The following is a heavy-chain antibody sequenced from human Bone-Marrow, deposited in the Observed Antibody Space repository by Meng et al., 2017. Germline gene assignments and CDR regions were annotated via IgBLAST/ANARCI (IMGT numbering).Heavy chain of an antibody. Sequence: SETLSLTCTVSGYSISSGYYWGWIRQPPGEGLEWIGSIYHSGSTYYNPSLKSRVTISVDTSKNQFSLKLSSVTAADTAVYYCARSGSGSYYEYYFAYWGQG. V-gene: IGHV4-38-2*02. CDR2: IYHSGST. J-gene: IGHJ4*02. D-gene: IGHD3-10*01. CDR1: GYSISSGYY. CDR3: ARSGSGSYYEYYFAY.